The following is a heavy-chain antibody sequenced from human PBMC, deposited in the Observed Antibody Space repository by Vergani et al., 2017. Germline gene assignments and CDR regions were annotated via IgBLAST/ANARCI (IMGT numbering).Heavy chain of an antibody. CDR3: TTGLIVVYPKYPYY. CDR2: IKSKTDGGTT. CDR1: GFTFSNAW. J-gene: IGHJ4*02. D-gene: IGHD3-22*01. Sequence: EVQLVESGGGLVQPGGSLRLSCAASGFTFSNAWMSWVRQAPGKGLEWVGRIKSKTDGGTTDYAAPVKGRFTISRDDSKNTLYLQMNSLKTEDTAVYYCTTGLIVVYPKYPYYWGQGTLVTVSS. V-gene: IGHV3-15*01.